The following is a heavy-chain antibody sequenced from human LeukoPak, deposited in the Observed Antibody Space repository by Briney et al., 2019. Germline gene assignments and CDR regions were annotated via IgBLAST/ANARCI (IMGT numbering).Heavy chain of an antibody. CDR3: ARVYSSGWQFDY. Sequence: PGGSLRLSCAASGFTFRSYSMNWVREAPGKGLEWSSSISSSSNDIYYAASVKGRFTIYRDNAKNSLYLQMNSLRAEDTAVYYCARVYSSGWQFDYWGQGTLVTVSS. V-gene: IGHV3-21*01. J-gene: IGHJ4*02. D-gene: IGHD6-19*01. CDR1: GFTFRSYS. CDR2: ISSSSNDI.